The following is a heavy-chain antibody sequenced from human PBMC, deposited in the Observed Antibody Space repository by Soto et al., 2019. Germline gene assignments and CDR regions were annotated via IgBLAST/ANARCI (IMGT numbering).Heavy chain of an antibody. V-gene: IGHV3-48*02. CDR2: ISSSSSTI. CDR3: ARSTIPRASSGSYV. J-gene: IGHJ4*02. CDR1: GFTFSSYS. Sequence: GGSLRLSCAASGFTFSSYSMNWVRQAPGKGLEWVSYISSSSSTIYYADSVKGRFTISRDNAKNSLYLQMNSLRDEDTAVYYCARSTIPRASSGSYVWGQGTLVTVSS. D-gene: IGHD1-26*01.